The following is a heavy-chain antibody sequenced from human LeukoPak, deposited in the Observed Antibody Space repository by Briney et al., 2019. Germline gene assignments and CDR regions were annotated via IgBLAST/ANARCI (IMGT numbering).Heavy chain of an antibody. Sequence: GSLRLSCAASGFSLSDVYMSWIRQPPGKGLEWIGSIYYSGSTYYNPTLKSRVTISVDTSKNQFSLKLTSVTAADTGVYYCARHRDDYNQPFDYWGQGTLVTVSS. V-gene: IGHV4-39*01. D-gene: IGHD5-24*01. CDR1: GFSLSDVY. CDR2: IYYSGST. CDR3: ARHRDDYNQPFDY. J-gene: IGHJ4*02.